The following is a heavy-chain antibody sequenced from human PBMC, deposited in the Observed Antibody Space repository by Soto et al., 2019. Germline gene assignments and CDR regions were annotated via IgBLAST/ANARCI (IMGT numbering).Heavy chain of an antibody. CDR3: ARDTGYGSSWS. CDR1: GAPIRCTDW. CDR2: IHHSGST. V-gene: IGHV4-4*02. D-gene: IGHD6-13*01. Sequence: QVQLQESGPRLVKPSGTLSLTCAVSGAPIRCTDWWSWVRQSPGKGLEWIGEIHHSGSTNYNPSLKSRVTISVDKSENHFSLKLTSVTTADTAVYYCARDTGYGSSWSWGQGTLVTVSS. J-gene: IGHJ4*02.